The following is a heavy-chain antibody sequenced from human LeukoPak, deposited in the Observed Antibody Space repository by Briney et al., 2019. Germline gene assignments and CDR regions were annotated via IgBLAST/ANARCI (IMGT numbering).Heavy chain of an antibody. V-gene: IGHV4-31*03. CDR1: GGSINSGDYY. CDR3: ARGWFGELLWSVDAFDI. D-gene: IGHD3-10*01. CDR2: IYDSGRT. Sequence: PSQTLSLTCTVSGGSINSGDYYWSWIRQHPGKGLEWIGYIYDSGRTNYNPSLKSRVTISVDTSKNQFSLKLNSVTAADTAVYYCARGWFGELLWSVDAFDIWGQGTMVTVSS. J-gene: IGHJ3*02.